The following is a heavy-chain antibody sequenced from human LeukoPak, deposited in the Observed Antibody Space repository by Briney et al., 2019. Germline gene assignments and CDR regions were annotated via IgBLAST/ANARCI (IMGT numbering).Heavy chain of an antibody. CDR1: GFSLNTGGVG. D-gene: IGHD1-20*01. CDR3: AHSYYNWHEGAFDI. CDR2: IYWDDDK. Sequence: SGPTLVNPTQTLTLTCTFSGFSLNTGGVGVAWIRQPPGKALEWLALIYWDDDKHYSPSLKSRLTITKHTSKNQVVLTMTNMDPVDTATYFCAHSYYNWHEGAFDIWGQGTLVTVSS. J-gene: IGHJ3*02. V-gene: IGHV2-5*02.